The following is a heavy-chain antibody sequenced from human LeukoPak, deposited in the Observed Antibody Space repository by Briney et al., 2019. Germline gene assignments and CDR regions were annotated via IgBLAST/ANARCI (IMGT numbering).Heavy chain of an antibody. CDR1: GFTFSSYW. Sequence: GGSLRLSCEASGFTFSSYWMHWVRQAPGKGLVWVSRIDSDGSRISYADSVKGRFTISRDNAKNTLYLQMNSLRAEDTAVYYCARGALVDSSGWYYFDYWGQGTLVTVSS. V-gene: IGHV3-74*01. J-gene: IGHJ4*02. CDR3: ARGALVDSSGWYYFDY. CDR2: IDSDGSRI. D-gene: IGHD6-19*01.